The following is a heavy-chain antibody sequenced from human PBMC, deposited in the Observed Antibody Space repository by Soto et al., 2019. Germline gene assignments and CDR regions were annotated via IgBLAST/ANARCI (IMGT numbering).Heavy chain of an antibody. V-gene: IGHV2-5*01. CDR2: IYWNDDK. CDR1: GFALSTTGVG. Sequence: SGPTLGNPTQTLTLPCTFSGFALSTTGVGVGWIRQPPGKALEWLALIYWNDDKRYSPSLRSRLTITKDTSKNQVVLTMTNMDPVDTATYYGAHRLPRGYQQLFCFDYWGQGTLVTVSS. D-gene: IGHD3-16*02. CDR3: AHRLPRGYQQLFCFDY. J-gene: IGHJ4*02.